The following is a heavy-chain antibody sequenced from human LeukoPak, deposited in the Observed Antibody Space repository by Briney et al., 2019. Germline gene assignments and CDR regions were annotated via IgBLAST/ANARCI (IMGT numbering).Heavy chain of an antibody. Sequence: PGGSLRLSCAGSGFTFSSYAMSWVRQAPGWGLEWVSYISSRSSTIYYADSVKGRFTISRDNAKNSLYLQMNSLRDEDTAVYYCARGEPFDYWGQGTLVTVSS. CDR1: GFTFSSYA. V-gene: IGHV3-48*02. J-gene: IGHJ4*02. CDR3: ARGEPFDY. D-gene: IGHD1-14*01. CDR2: ISSRSSTI.